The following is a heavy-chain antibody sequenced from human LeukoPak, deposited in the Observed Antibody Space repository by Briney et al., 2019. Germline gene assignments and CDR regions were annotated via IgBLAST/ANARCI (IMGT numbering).Heavy chain of an antibody. J-gene: IGHJ4*02. D-gene: IGHD6-13*01. Sequence: PGGSLRLSCAASGFTFSSYAMSWVRQAPGKGLESVSAISGSGGSTYYADSVKGRFTISRDNSKNTLYLQMNSLRAEDTAVYYCATVRRSIAAARTPYYFDYWGQGTLVTVSS. V-gene: IGHV3-23*01. CDR1: GFTFSSYA. CDR2: ISGSGGST. CDR3: ATVRRSIAAARTPYYFDY.